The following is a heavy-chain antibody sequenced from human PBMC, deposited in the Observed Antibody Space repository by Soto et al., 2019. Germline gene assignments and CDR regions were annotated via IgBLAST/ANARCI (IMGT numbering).Heavy chain of an antibody. CDR2: IYHSGST. Sequence: LSLTCAVSGGSISSSNWWSWVRQPPGKGLEWIGEIYHSGSTNYNPSLKSRVTISVDKSKNQFSLKLSSVTAADTAVYYCARGGDFWSGYSYYYGMDVWGQGTTVTVSS. CDR1: GGSISSSNW. V-gene: IGHV4-4*02. J-gene: IGHJ6*02. D-gene: IGHD3-3*01. CDR3: ARGGDFWSGYSYYYGMDV.